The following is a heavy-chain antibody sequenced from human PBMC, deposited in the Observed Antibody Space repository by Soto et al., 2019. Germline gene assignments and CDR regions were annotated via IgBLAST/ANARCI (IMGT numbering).Heavy chain of an antibody. J-gene: IGHJ3*02. Sequence: LSLTCTVSGGSISSYYWSWIRQPAGKGLEWIGRIYTTGSTNYNPSLKSRVTMSVDTSKNQFSLNLSSVTAADAAIYYCAREYSSSSGRTLDIWGHGTMVTVSS. CDR2: IYTTGST. CDR3: AREYSSSSGRTLDI. CDR1: GGSISSYY. D-gene: IGHD6-6*01. V-gene: IGHV4-4*07.